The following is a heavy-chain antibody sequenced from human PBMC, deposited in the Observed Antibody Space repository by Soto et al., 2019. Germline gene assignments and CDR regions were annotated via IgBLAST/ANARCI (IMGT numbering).Heavy chain of an antibody. CDR2: ISGSGDST. CDR3: AKDARPDGYWDFDY. Sequence: HPGGSLRLSCADSGFTFSSVAMTWVRQAPGKGLEWVSSISGSGDSTYYADSVKGRFTISRDNSKNTLYLQMNSLRVEDTAIYYCAKDARPDGYWDFDYWGQGTLVTVSS. V-gene: IGHV3-23*01. J-gene: IGHJ4*02. CDR1: GFTFSSVA. D-gene: IGHD5-12*01.